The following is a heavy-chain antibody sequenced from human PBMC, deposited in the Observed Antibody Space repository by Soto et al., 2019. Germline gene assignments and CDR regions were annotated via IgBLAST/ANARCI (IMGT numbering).Heavy chain of an antibody. CDR2: IWYDGSNK. CDR1: GFTFSSYG. Sequence: GGSLRLSCAASGFTFSSYGMHWVRQAPGKGLEWVAVIWYDGSNKYYADSVKGRFTISRDNSKSTLYLQMNSLRAEDTAIYYCAKGSSASRPYYFDYWGQGTLVTVSS. V-gene: IGHV3-33*06. CDR3: AKGSSASRPYYFDY. J-gene: IGHJ4*02. D-gene: IGHD2-2*02.